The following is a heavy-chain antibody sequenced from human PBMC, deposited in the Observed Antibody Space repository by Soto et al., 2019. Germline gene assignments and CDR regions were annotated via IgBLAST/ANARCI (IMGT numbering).Heavy chain of an antibody. D-gene: IGHD5-12*01. CDR3: ARVKVIVATYSYYYGMDV. J-gene: IGHJ6*02. Sequence: PSETLSLTCAVYGGSFSGYYWSWIRQPPGTGLEWIGEINHSGSTNYNPSLKSRVTISVDTSKNQFSLNLSSVTAADTAVYYCARVKVIVATYSYYYGMDVWGQGTTVTVSS. V-gene: IGHV4-34*01. CDR2: INHSGST. CDR1: GGSFSGYY.